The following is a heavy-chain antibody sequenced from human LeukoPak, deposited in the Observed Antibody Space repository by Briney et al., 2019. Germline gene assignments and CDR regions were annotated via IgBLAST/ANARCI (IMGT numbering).Heavy chain of an antibody. CDR1: GFTFSSYW. CDR2: IKQDGSEI. CDR3: ARGDTMVRGGIDY. Sequence: PGGSLRLSCAASGFTFSSYWMNWVRQAPGKGLEWVANIKQDGSEIYYVDSGKGRFTISRDNAKNSLYLQMNSLRVQDTAVYYCARGDTMVRGGIDYWGQGTLVTVSS. V-gene: IGHV3-7*01. J-gene: IGHJ4*02. D-gene: IGHD3-10*01.